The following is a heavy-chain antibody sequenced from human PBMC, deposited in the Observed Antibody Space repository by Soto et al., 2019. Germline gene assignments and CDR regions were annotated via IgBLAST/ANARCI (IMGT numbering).Heavy chain of an antibody. Sequence: QVQLVQSGAEEKKPGASVKVSCKASGYTFTSYAMHWVRQAPGQRLEWMGWINAGNGNTKYSQKFQGRVTITRDTSASTAYMELSXLRXXDTAVXYCAXSIVXVTALDYWGQGTLVTVSS. CDR2: INAGNGNT. J-gene: IGHJ4*02. CDR1: GYTFTSYA. V-gene: IGHV1-3*05. D-gene: IGHD2-21*02. CDR3: AXSIVXVTALDY.